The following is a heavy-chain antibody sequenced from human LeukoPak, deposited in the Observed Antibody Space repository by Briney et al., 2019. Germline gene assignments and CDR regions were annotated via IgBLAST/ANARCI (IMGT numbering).Heavy chain of an antibody. Sequence: GGSLRLSCAASGFTFSSYAMSWVRQAPGKGLEWVSAISGSGGSTYYADSVKGRFTISRDNSKNTLYLQMNSLRAEDTAVYYCAEDLSSGYSYGFSHWGQGTLVTVSS. CDR1: GFTFSSYA. V-gene: IGHV3-23*01. CDR3: AEDLSSGYSYGFSH. J-gene: IGHJ4*02. CDR2: ISGSGGST. D-gene: IGHD5-18*01.